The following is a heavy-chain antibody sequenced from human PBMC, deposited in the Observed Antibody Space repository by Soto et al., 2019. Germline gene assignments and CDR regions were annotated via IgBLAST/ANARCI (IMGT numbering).Heavy chain of an antibody. Sequence: PSETLSLTCTVSGGSISSSSFYWGWIRQPPGKGLEWIGSIYYSGSTYYNQSLKSRVTVSVDTSKNQFSLKLSSVTAADTAVYYCARGTYYDFWSGYSRPHYY. CDR3: ARGTYYDFWSGYSRPHYY. V-gene: IGHV4-39*01. J-gene: IGHJ6*01. D-gene: IGHD3-3*01. CDR2: IYYSGST. CDR1: GGSISSSSFY.